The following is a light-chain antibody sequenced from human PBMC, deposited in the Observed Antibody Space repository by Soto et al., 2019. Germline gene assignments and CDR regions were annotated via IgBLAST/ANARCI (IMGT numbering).Light chain of an antibody. Sequence: LTQYPRTPPLSHGERATLSCRASQNLNSNFLAWYQQKPGQAPRLLIYGVSNRATGIPDRFSGSGSGTDFTLTISRLEPEDFAVYYCQQYGSSPPFTFGPGTKVDI. CDR1: QNLNSNF. J-gene: IGKJ3*01. CDR3: QQYGSSPPFT. V-gene: IGKV3-20*01. CDR2: GVS.